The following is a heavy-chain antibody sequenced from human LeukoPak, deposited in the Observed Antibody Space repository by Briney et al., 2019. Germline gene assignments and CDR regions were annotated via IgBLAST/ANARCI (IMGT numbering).Heavy chain of an antibody. CDR1: GASISSSIYY. J-gene: IGHJ6*03. Sequence: PSETLSLTCTVSGASISSSIYYWGWIRQPPGKGLEWIGSIYYTGSTYYNPSLRSRVAMSLDMSENQFSLKLSSVTAADTAVYYCASVRKGYCSSTSCYAKGYYYYYMDVWGKGTTVTISS. CDR2: IYYTGST. CDR3: ASVRKGYCSSTSCYAKGYYYYYMDV. V-gene: IGHV4-39*01. D-gene: IGHD2-2*01.